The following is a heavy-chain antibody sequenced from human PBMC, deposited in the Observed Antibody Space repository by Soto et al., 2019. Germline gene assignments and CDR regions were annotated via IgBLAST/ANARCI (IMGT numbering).Heavy chain of an antibody. D-gene: IGHD3-22*01. Sequence: PGGSLRLSCAASGFTFSNAWMNWVRQAPGKGLEWVGRIKSKTDGGTTDYAAPVKGRFTISRDDSKNTLYLQMNSLKTEDTAVYYCTGQDSSGYYYYYGMDVWGQGTTVTVSS. V-gene: IGHV3-15*07. CDR2: IKSKTDGGTT. J-gene: IGHJ6*02. CDR1: GFTFSNAW. CDR3: TGQDSSGYYYYYGMDV.